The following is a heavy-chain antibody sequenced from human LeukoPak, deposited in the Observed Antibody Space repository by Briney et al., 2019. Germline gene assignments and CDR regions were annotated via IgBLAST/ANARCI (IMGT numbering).Heavy chain of an antibody. CDR2: IYYSGST. J-gene: IGHJ4*02. V-gene: IGHV4-39*07. Sequence: SETLSLTCTVSGGSISSSSYYWGWIRQPPGKGLEWIGSIYYSGSTYYNPSLKSRVTISVDTSKNQFSLKLSSVTAADTAVYYCARGQGGALRLTDYWGQGTLVTVSS. D-gene: IGHD3-16*01. CDR3: ARGQGGALRLTDY. CDR1: GGSISSSSYY.